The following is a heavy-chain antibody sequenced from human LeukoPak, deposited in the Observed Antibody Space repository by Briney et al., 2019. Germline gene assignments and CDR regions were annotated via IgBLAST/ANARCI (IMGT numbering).Heavy chain of an antibody. V-gene: IGHV3-74*01. CDR1: GFTFSSYS. CDR3: TRRYDSSGSSFDY. Sequence: PGGSLRLSCAASGFTFSSYSMNWVRQAPGKGLEWVSYIKNDGSSTTYADSVKGRFTISRDNAKNTLYLQMNSLRVEDTAVYYCTRRYDSSGSSFDYWGQGILVTVSS. J-gene: IGHJ4*02. D-gene: IGHD3-22*01. CDR2: IKNDGSST.